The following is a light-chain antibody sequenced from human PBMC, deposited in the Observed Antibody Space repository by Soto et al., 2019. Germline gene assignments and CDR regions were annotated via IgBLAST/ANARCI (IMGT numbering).Light chain of an antibody. CDR2: DAS. V-gene: IGKV3-11*01. CDR3: QKRSNWPIT. CDR1: QNINRY. J-gene: IGKJ5*01. Sequence: EIVLTQSPATLPLSPGERATLSCRASQNINRYLAWYHQKPGQAPRLLIYDASNRATGIPARFSGSVSGTDFTLNISSLEPEDFAVYYCQKRSNWPITFGQGTRLEIK.